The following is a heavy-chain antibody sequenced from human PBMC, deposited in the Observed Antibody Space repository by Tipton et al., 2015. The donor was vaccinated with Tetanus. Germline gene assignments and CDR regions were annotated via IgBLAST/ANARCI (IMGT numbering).Heavy chain of an antibody. CDR1: GYTLTNYG. J-gene: IGHJ4*02. CDR2: DGGHSGNT. V-gene: IGHV1-18*01. CDR3: ARLVKQWLVPEDY. Sequence: QVQLVQSGAEVKKPGASVKVSRKASGYTLTNYGINWVRQAPGQGLEWMGWDGGHSGNTVSARKVQSRVTMTTDTSTNTAYLELRSLRSDDTAVYFCARLVKQWLVPEDYWGQGTLVIVS. D-gene: IGHD5-12*01.